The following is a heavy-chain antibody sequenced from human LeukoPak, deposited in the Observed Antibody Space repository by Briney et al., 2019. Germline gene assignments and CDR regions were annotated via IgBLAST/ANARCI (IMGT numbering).Heavy chain of an antibody. CDR3: AKELYGNPSGY. Sequence: QTGGSLRLSCAASGFTLRSSAMSWVRQAPGKGLEWVSAISGDGGTISYAASARGRFTISRDNAKNTLFLQMSSLRAGDTALYYCAKELYGNPSGYWGQGTRVTVSS. CDR2: ISGDGGTI. D-gene: IGHD2-8*01. V-gene: IGHV3-23*01. CDR1: GFTLRSSA. J-gene: IGHJ4*02.